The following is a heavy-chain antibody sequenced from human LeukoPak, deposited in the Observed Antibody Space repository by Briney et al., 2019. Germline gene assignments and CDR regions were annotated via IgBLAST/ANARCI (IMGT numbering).Heavy chain of an antibody. J-gene: IGHJ5*02. CDR3: AKSDGCDA. CDR2: NKYDGSVT. V-gene: IGHV3-74*01. CDR1: GFTLSGYW. Sequence: GGSLRFSCEASGFTLSGYWMHWVRQVPGKGLVWVARNKYDGSVTTYADSVKGRFTISRDNGKNTLYLHMNSLRAEDTAVYYCAKSDGCDAWGQGTLVTVSS. D-gene: IGHD4/OR15-4a*01.